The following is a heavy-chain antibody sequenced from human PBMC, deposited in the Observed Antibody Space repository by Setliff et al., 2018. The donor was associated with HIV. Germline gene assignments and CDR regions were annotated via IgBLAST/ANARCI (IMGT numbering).Heavy chain of an antibody. D-gene: IGHD3-10*01. V-gene: IGHV1-69*02. Sequence: AASVKVSCKASGGTFSYYTFTWVRQAPGQGLEWLGRIVPLLGVPDYAQKFQGRVTFTADRSTSTAYMELSSLRSEDTAVYYCARRVLSRTMVRGSYFDYWGQGTLVTVSS. J-gene: IGHJ4*02. CDR3: ARRVLSRTMVRGSYFDY. CDR1: GGTFSYYT. CDR2: IVPLLGVP.